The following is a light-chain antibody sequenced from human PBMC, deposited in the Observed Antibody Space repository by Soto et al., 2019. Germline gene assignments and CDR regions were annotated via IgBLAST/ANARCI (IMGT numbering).Light chain of an antibody. CDR3: SSYTSSRGV. J-gene: IGLJ2*01. Sequence: SVLTQPASVSGSPGQSITISCTGTSSDVGGYNYVSWYQQHPGKAPKLMIYDVSNRPSGVSNRFSGSKSGNTASLTISGLQAEDEADYYCSSYTSSRGVFGGGTKVTVL. V-gene: IGLV2-14*01. CDR1: SSDVGGYNY. CDR2: DVS.